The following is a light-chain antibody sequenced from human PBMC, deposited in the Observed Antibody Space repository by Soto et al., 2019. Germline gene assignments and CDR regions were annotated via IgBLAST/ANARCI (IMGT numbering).Light chain of an antibody. CDR3: NSYAGGDIYV. CDR1: SRDVGTYSY. V-gene: IGLV2-8*01. J-gene: IGLJ2*01. Sequence: QSALTQPPSASGSPGQSVTISCTGTSRDVGTYSYVSWYQQHPGKAPKPMIYEVSKRPSGVPDRFSGSKSGNTASLTVSGLQAEDEADYYCNSYAGGDIYVFGSGTKLTVL. CDR2: EVS.